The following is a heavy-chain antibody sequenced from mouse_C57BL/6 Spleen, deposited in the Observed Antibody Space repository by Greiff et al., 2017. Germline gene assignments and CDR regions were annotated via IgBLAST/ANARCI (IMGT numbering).Heavy chain of an antibody. CDR3: TTESSGYTFAY. V-gene: IGHV14-1*01. D-gene: IGHD3-2*02. Sequence: EVQLQQSGAELVRPGASVKLSCTASGFNIKDYYMHWVKQRPEQGLEWIGRIDPEDGDTEYAPKFQGKATMTADTSSNTAYLQLSSLTSEDTAVYYCTTESSGYTFAYWGQGTLVTVSA. CDR2: IDPEDGDT. CDR1: GFNIKDYY. J-gene: IGHJ3*01.